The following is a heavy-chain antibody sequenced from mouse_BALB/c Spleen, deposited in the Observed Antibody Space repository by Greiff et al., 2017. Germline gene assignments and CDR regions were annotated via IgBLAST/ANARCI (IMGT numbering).Heavy chain of an antibody. Sequence: QVHVKQSGAELARPGASVKLSCKASGYTFTSYWMQWVKQRPGQGLEWIGAIYPGDGDTRYTQKFKGKATLTADKSSSTAYMQLSSLASEDSAVYYCAREDYRYLYAMDYWGQGTSVTVSS. CDR2: IYPGDGDT. J-gene: IGHJ4*01. D-gene: IGHD2-14*01. V-gene: IGHV1-87*01. CDR3: AREDYRYLYAMDY. CDR1: GYTFTSYW.